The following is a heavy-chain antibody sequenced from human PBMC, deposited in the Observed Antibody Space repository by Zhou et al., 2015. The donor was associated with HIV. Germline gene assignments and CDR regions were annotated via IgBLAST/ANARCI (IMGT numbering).Heavy chain of an antibody. J-gene: IGHJ2*01. CDR2: IIPIFGTA. D-gene: IGHD7-27*01. CDR1: GGTFSSHA. CDR3: AREGWGSWYFDL. V-gene: IGHV1-69*06. Sequence: QVQLVQSGAEVKKPGSSVKVSCKASGGTFSSHALSWVRQAPGQGLEWMGGIIPIFGTANYAQKFQGRVTITADKSTNTAYMELSSLRFGDSAAYYCAREGWGSWYFDLWGRGTLVSVSS.